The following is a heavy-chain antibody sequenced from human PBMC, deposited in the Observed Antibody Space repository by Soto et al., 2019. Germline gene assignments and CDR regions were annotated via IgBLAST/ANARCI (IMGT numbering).Heavy chain of an antibody. CDR2: IYYSGST. V-gene: IGHV4-39*01. CDR1: GGSVNSSNYY. CDR3: ARQQYGSRRELDY. J-gene: IGHJ4*02. Sequence: SETLSLTCIVSGGSVNSSNYYWAWIRQPPGKGLEWIGSIYYSGSTFYTPSLRSRLTISQDTSKNHFSLRVTSVTAADTAPYYCARQQYGSRRELDYWGQGTLVTVSS. D-gene: IGHD1-1*01.